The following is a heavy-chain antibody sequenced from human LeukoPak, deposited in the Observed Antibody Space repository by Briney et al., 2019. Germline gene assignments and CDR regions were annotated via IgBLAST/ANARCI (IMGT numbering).Heavy chain of an antibody. Sequence: ASAKVSCKASGYTFHGHYIHWVRQATGQGLEWMEWINPNSGRTNYAQKFQGRVTMTRDTSISTAYMELGRLRADDTAVFYCATSSGWKSNIDYWGQGTLVTVSS. V-gene: IGHV1-2*02. CDR3: ATSSGWKSNIDY. CDR1: GYTFHGHY. D-gene: IGHD6-19*01. CDR2: INPNSGRT. J-gene: IGHJ4*02.